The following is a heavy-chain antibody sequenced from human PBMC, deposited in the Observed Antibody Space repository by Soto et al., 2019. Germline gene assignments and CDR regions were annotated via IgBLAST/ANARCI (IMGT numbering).Heavy chain of an antibody. Sequence: QVQLVQSGAEVKKPGSSVKVSCKASGGTFSSYAISWVRQAPGQGLEWMGGIIPIFGTANYAQKFQGRVTMTAEEYTSTAYMELSSLRSEDTAVYYCARDIVVVVAATTFNWFYPWGQGTLVTVSS. D-gene: IGHD2-15*01. CDR2: IIPIFGTA. J-gene: IGHJ5*02. CDR3: ARDIVVVVAATTFNWFYP. CDR1: GGTFSSYA. V-gene: IGHV1-69*01.